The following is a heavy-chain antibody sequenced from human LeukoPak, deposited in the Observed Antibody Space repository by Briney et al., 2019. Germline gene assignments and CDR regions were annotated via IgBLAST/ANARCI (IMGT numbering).Heavy chain of an antibody. CDR2: FDPEDGET. CDR1: GYTLTELS. Sequence: ASVKVSCKVSGYTLTELSMHWVRQAPGKGLEWMGGFDPEDGETIYAQKFQGRVTMTEDTSTDTAYMELSSLRSEDTAVNYCATRLILTGFNWFDPWGQGTLVTVSS. D-gene: IGHD3-9*01. V-gene: IGHV1-24*01. J-gene: IGHJ5*02. CDR3: ATRLILTGFNWFDP.